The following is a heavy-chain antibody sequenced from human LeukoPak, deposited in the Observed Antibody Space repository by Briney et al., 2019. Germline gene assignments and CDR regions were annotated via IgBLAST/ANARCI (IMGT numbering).Heavy chain of an antibody. D-gene: IGHD2-15*01. J-gene: IGHJ4*02. CDR2: ISGSGRTT. Sequence: GGSLRLSCAASGFTFSNHAMSWVRQTPGKGLPWISVISGSGRTTEYADSVKGRFTISRDNSKNTLSLQMNSLRVEDTAIYYCVKNVVVKRYIDYWGQGTLVTVSS. V-gene: IGHV3-23*01. CDR3: VKNVVVKRYIDY. CDR1: GFTFSNHA.